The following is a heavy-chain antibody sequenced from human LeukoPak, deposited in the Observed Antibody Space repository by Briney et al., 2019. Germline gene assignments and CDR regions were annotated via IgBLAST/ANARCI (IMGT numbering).Heavy chain of an antibody. Sequence: GGSLRLSCAASGFTFSSYAMTWVRQAPGKGLEWVSAITGSGDSAYYSDSVKGRFTISRDQSKSTVYLQMTSLRAEDTAVYYCARVGNYYYYYMDVWGKGTTVTISS. CDR3: ARVGNYYYYYMDV. J-gene: IGHJ6*03. D-gene: IGHD1-14*01. CDR2: ITGSGDSA. CDR1: GFTFSSYA. V-gene: IGHV3-23*01.